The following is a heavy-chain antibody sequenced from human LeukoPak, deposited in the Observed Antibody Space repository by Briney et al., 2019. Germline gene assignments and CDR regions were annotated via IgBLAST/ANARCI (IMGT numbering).Heavy chain of an antibody. V-gene: IGHV4-59*01. J-gene: IGHJ4*02. Sequence: SETLSLTCTVFDDSITDYYWSWIRQPPGKGLEWIGYIYYSGSTNYNPSLKSRVTISVDTSKNQFSLKLSSVTAADTAVYYCARLSTVTTSFDYWGQGTLVTVSS. CDR2: IYYSGST. CDR3: ARLSTVTTSFDY. D-gene: IGHD4-17*01. CDR1: DDSITDYY.